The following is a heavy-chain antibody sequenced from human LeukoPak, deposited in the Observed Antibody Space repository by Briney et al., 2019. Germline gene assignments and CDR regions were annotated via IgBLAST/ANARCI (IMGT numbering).Heavy chain of an antibody. CDR3: ASPGRAAAE. Sequence: PGGSLRLPCAASGFTFSRYWMHWVRQAPGKGLVWVSRIDSDGSTTSYADSVKGRFTISRDNAKNTLYLQMNSLRAEDTAVYYCASPGRAAAEGGQGTLVTVSS. D-gene: IGHD6-13*01. CDR2: IDSDGSTT. CDR1: GFTFSRYW. V-gene: IGHV3-74*01. J-gene: IGHJ4*02.